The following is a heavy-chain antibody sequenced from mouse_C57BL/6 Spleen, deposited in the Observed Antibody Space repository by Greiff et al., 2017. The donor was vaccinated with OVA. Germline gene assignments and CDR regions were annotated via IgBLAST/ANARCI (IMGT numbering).Heavy chain of an antibody. CDR2: ISYDGSN. CDR3: ARNYGSSYRENYAMDY. J-gene: IGHJ4*01. Sequence: EVQLVESGPGLVKPSQSLSLTCSVTGYSITSGYYWNWIRQFPGNKLEWMGYISYDGSNNYNPSLKNRISITRDTSKNQFFLKLNSVTTEDTATYYCARNYGSSYRENYAMDYWGQGTSVTVSS. D-gene: IGHD1-1*01. V-gene: IGHV3-6*01. CDR1: GYSITSGYY.